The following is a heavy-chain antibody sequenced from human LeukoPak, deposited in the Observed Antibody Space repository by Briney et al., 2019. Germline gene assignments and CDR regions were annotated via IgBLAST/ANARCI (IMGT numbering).Heavy chain of an antibody. CDR1: GGSFSGYY. CDR3: ARGRGLASGRVVPAARPNYYYYYGMDV. CDR2: INHSGST. J-gene: IGHJ6*02. Sequence: SETLSLICAVYGGSFSGYYWSWIRQPTGKGLEWIGEINHSGSTNYNPSLKSRVTISVDTSKNQFSLKLSSVTAADTAVYYCARGRGLASGRVVPAARPNYYYYYGMDVWGQGTAVTVSS. D-gene: IGHD2-2*01. V-gene: IGHV4-34*01.